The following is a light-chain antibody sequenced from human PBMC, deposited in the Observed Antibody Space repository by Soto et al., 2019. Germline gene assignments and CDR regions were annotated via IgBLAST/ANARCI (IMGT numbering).Light chain of an antibody. Sequence: VVTQPPSVSGAPGQRVTISCTGSSSNIGAGYDVHWYQQLPGTAPKLLIYGNNNRPSGVPDRFSGSKSGTSASLAITGLQAEDEADYYCQSYDSSLSGGVFGGGTKLTVL. V-gene: IGLV1-40*01. CDR3: QSYDSSLSGGV. CDR1: SSNIGAGYD. J-gene: IGLJ3*02. CDR2: GNN.